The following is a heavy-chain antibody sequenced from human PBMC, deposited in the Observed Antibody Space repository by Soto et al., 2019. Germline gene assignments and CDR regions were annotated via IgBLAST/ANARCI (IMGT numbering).Heavy chain of an antibody. CDR2: IKQDGSEK. V-gene: IGHV3-7*03. D-gene: IGHD3-22*01. CDR3: TTDRWNPDSSYDSSGYYNY. CDR1: GFTFSSYW. J-gene: IGHJ4*02. Sequence: GGSLRLSCAASGFTFSSYWMSWVRQAPGKGLEWVANIKQDGSEKYYVDSVKGRFTISRDDSKNTLYLQMNSLKTEDTAVYYCTTDRWNPDSSYDSSGYYNYWGQGTLVTVSS.